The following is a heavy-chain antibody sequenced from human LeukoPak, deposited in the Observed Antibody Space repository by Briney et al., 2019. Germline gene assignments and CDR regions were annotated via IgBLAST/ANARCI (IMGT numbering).Heavy chain of an antibody. V-gene: IGHV3-23*01. CDR1: GFTFSSYA. J-gene: IGHJ4*02. Sequence: PGGSLRLSCAASGFTFSSYAMSWVRQAPGKGLEWVSAISGSGGSTYYADSVKGRFTISRDNSKNTLYLRMNSLRAEDTAVYYCAKGTGYSSGWLRFPVDYWGQGTLVTVSS. CDR2: ISGSGGST. D-gene: IGHD6-19*01. CDR3: AKGTGYSSGWLRFPVDY.